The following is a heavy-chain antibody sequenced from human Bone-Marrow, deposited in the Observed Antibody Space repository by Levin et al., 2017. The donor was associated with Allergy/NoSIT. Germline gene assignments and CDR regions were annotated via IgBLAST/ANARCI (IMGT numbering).Heavy chain of an antibody. CDR2: IWYDGSNK. CDR3: ARGEGGYYDSSGYYHFDY. CDR1: GFTFSSYG. Sequence: HPGGFLRLSCAASGFTFSSYGMHWVRQAPGKGLEWVAVIWYDGSNKYYADSVKGRFTISRDNSKNTLYLQMNSLRAEDTAVYYCARGEGGYYDSSGYYHFDYWGQGTLVTVSS. D-gene: IGHD3-22*01. V-gene: IGHV3-33*01. J-gene: IGHJ4*02.